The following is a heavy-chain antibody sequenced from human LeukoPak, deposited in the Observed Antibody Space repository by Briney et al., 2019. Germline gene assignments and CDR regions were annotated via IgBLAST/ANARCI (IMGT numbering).Heavy chain of an antibody. CDR2: IRYDGSNK. CDR1: GFTFSSYG. J-gene: IGHJ4*02. CDR3: AKGAGAARPRYFDH. Sequence: GSLRLSCAASGFTFSSYGMHWVRQAPGKGLEWVAFIRYDGSNKYYADSVKGRFTISRDNSKNTLYLQMNSLRAEDTAVYYCAKGAGAARPRYFDHWGQGTLVTVSS. D-gene: IGHD6-6*01. V-gene: IGHV3-30*02.